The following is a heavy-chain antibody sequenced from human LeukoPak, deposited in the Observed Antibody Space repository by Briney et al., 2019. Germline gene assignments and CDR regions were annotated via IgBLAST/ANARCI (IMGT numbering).Heavy chain of an antibody. CDR3: AGSSGYYPLFDY. CDR1: GGSITSYY. J-gene: IGHJ4*02. V-gene: IGHV4-59*08. Sequence: SETLSLTCTVSGGSITSYYWSWIRQPPGKGLEWIGHFYYTGSTNYNPSLKSRVTISVDTSKNQFSLKLSSVTAADTAVYYCAGSSGYYPLFDYWGQGTLVTVSS. CDR2: FYYTGST. D-gene: IGHD3-22*01.